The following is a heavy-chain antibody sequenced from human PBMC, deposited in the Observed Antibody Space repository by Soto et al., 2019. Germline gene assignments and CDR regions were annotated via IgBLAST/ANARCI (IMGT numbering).Heavy chain of an antibody. Sequence: EVQLVQSGAEVKKPGESLKISCKGSGYSFTSYWIGWVRQMPGKGLEWMGIIYPGDSDTRYSPSFQGQVTISADKSISTAYLQWSSLKASDTAMYYCARLVNLPGKDYYYYGMDVWGQGTTVTVSS. CDR2: IYPGDSDT. J-gene: IGHJ6*02. CDR3: ARLVNLPGKDYYYYGMDV. CDR1: GYSFTSYW. D-gene: IGHD2-21*01. V-gene: IGHV5-51*01.